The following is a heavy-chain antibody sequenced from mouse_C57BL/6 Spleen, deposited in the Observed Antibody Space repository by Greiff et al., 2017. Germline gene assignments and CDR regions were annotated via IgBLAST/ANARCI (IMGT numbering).Heavy chain of an antibody. D-gene: IGHD2-14*01. Sequence: VQLQQSGPELVKPGASVKMSCKASGYTFTDYNMHWVKQSHGKSLEWIGYINPNNGGTSYNQKFKGKATLTVNKSSSTAYMELRSLTSEDSAVYYCARIAVRQYCFDYWGQGTTLTVSS. J-gene: IGHJ2*01. CDR1: GYTFTDYN. CDR3: ARIAVRQYCFDY. CDR2: INPNNGGT. V-gene: IGHV1-22*01.